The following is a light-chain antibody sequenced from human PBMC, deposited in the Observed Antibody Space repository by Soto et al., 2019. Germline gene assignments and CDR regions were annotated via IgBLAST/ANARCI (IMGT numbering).Light chain of an antibody. J-gene: IGKJ5*01. CDR3: QQRNVWPPVT. CDR2: GAF. Sequence: EIVLTQSPGTLSLSPGERVTLSCRASQSVGSSYLAWYQQKPGQAPRLLIYGAFNRATGIPARFSGSGSGTDFTLTISSLEPEDSAVYYCQQRNVWPPVTFGQGTRLEIK. V-gene: IGKV3-11*01. CDR1: QSVGSSY.